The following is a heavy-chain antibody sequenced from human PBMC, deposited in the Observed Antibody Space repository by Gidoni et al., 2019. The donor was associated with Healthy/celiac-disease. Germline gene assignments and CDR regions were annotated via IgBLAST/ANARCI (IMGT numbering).Heavy chain of an antibody. Sequence: QAQLVQSGAEVKKPGASVKVSCKASGYTFTSYDINWVRQATGQGLEWMGWMTPNSGNTGYAQKFQGRVTMTRNTSISTAYMELSSVRSEDTAVYYCARVPNPHWCGGCSVYWGQGTLVTVSS. CDR3: ARVPNPHWCGGCSVY. V-gene: IGHV1-8*01. J-gene: IGHJ4*02. CDR1: GYTFTSYD. CDR2: MTPNSGNT. D-gene: IGHD2-21*01.